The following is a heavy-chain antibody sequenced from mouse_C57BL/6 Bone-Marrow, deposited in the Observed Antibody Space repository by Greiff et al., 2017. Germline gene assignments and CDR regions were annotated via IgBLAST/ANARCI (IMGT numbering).Heavy chain of an antibody. V-gene: IGHV1-75*01. Sequence: QVQLQQSGPELVKPGASVKISCKASGYTFTDYYINWVKQRPGQGLEWIGWIFPGSGSTYYNEKFKGKATLTVDKSSSTAYMLLSSLTSEDSAVYFCARSPFITTVVAYYAMDYWGQGTSVTVSS. D-gene: IGHD1-1*01. CDR1: GYTFTDYY. J-gene: IGHJ4*01. CDR2: IFPGSGST. CDR3: ARSPFITTVVAYYAMDY.